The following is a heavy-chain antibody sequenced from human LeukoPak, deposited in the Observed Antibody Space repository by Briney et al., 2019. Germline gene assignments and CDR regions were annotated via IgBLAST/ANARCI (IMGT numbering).Heavy chain of an antibody. CDR1: GFTFSNYN. D-gene: IGHD3-10*02. CDR2: VSGSGDST. CDR3: AKVMLGELLYWFDP. Sequence: GGSLRLSCAASGFTFSNYNMNWVRQAPGKGLEWVSAVSGSGDSTYYADSVKGRFTISRANSKNTLYLQMNSLRAEDTAVYYCAKVMLGELLYWFDPWGQGTLVTVSS. J-gene: IGHJ5*02. V-gene: IGHV3-23*01.